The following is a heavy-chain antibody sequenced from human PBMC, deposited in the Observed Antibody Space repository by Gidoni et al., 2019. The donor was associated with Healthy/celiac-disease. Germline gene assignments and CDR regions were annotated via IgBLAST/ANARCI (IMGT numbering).Heavy chain of an antibody. CDR1: GFTFSRYA. J-gene: IGHJ4*02. CDR3: AKDLSGYYPETIDY. Sequence: EVQLLESGGGLVQTGGSLRLSCAASGFTFSRYAMSWVRQAPGKGLGWVSAISGSGGSTYYADAVKGRFTISRDNSKNTLYLQMNSLRAEDTAVYYCAKDLSGYYPETIDYWGQGTLVTVSS. D-gene: IGHD3-9*01. V-gene: IGHV3-23*01. CDR2: ISGSGGST.